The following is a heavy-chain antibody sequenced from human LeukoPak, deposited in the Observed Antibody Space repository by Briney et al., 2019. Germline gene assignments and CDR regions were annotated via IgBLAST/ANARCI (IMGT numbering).Heavy chain of an antibody. D-gene: IGHD2-2*01. CDR1: GYTFTSYD. V-gene: IGHV1-8*01. Sequence: GASVKVSCKASGYTFTSYDINWVRQATGQGLEWMGWMNPNSGNTGYAQKFQGRVTMTRNTSISTAYMELSSLRSEDTAVYYCARPMPPYGYYYYGMDVWGQGTTVTVSS. CDR2: MNPNSGNT. J-gene: IGHJ6*02. CDR3: ARPMPPYGYYYYGMDV.